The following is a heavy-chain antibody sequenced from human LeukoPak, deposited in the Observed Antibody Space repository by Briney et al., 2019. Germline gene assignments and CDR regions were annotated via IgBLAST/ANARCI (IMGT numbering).Heavy chain of an antibody. CDR2: IYYSGST. CDR3: ARGIIRAGGLQFGY. Sequence: NPSETLSLTCTVSGGSISSHYWSWIRQPPGKGLEWIGYIYYSGSTNYNPSLKSRVTISVDTSKNQFSLKLSSVTAADTAVYYCARGIIRAGGLQFGYWGQGTLVTVSS. D-gene: IGHD5-24*01. V-gene: IGHV4-59*11. CDR1: GGSISSHY. J-gene: IGHJ4*02.